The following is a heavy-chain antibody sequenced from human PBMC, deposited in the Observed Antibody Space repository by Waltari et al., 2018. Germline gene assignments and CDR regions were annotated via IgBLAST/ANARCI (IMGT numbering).Heavy chain of an antibody. Sequence: QVQLVESGGGVVQLARSLRLSCDASGFSFSRYGMHWVRQAPGKGLEWVAVVSYDGGPKYYADSVKGRFTISRDNSQNMLYVEMNSLRPEDTAMYYCAVDFWSGGDYWGQGTLVAVSS. CDR3: AVDFWSGGDY. J-gene: IGHJ4*02. D-gene: IGHD3-3*01. V-gene: IGHV3-30*03. CDR1: GFSFSRYG. CDR2: VSYDGGPK.